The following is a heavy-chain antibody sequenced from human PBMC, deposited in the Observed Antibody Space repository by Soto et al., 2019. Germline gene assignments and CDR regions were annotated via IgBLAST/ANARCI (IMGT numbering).Heavy chain of an antibody. CDR2: IYYSGST. J-gene: IGHJ4*02. CDR1: GGSISSYY. D-gene: IGHD3-9*01. V-gene: IGHV4-59*01. Sequence: SETLSLTCTVSGGSISSYYWSWIRQPPGKGLEWIGYIYYSGSTNYNPSLKSRVTISVDTSKNQFSLKLSSVTAADTAVYYCAGSLLGYDILTGYYCWGQGTLVTV. CDR3: AGSLLGYDILTGYYC.